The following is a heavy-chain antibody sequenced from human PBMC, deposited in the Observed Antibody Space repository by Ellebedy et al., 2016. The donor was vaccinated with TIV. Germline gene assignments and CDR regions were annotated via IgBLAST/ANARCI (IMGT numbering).Heavy chain of an antibody. D-gene: IGHD3/OR15-3a*01. V-gene: IGHV3-48*04. J-gene: IGHJ3*02. Sequence: GESLKISCAASGFTFTSYSMNWVRQAPGKGLEWISYISVSSDIIYYADSVKGRFTITRDNARKSLYLQMNSLRSEDTAFYYCVKGLDAFDIWGQGTMVTVSS. CDR2: ISVSSDII. CDR1: GFTFTSYS. CDR3: VKGLDAFDI.